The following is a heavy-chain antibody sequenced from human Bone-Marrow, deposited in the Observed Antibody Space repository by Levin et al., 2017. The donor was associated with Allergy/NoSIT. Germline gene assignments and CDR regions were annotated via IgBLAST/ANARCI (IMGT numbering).Heavy chain of an antibody. V-gene: IGHV3-49*03. CDR1: GFTFGDYA. CDR2: IRSKAYGGTT. CDR3: TRDGMVRGSTFDI. Sequence: GGSLRLSCTASGFTFGDYAMSWFRQAPGKGLEWVGFIRSKAYGGTTEYAASVKGRFTISRDDSKSIAYLQMNSLKTEDTAVYYCTRDGMVRGSTFDIWGQGTMVTVSS. J-gene: IGHJ3*02. D-gene: IGHD3-10*01.